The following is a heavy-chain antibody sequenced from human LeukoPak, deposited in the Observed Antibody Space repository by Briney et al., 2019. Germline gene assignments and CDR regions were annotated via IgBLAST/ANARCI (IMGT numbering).Heavy chain of an antibody. CDR1: GFTFSSYG. J-gene: IGHJ3*02. Sequence: GGSLRLSCAAPGFTFSSYGMSWVRQAPGKGLEWVSAISGSGGSTYYADSVKGRFTISRDNSKNTLYLQMNSLRAEDTAVYYCAKVYDSSGLNAFDIWGQGTMVTVSS. D-gene: IGHD3-22*01. V-gene: IGHV3-23*01. CDR3: AKVYDSSGLNAFDI. CDR2: ISGSGGST.